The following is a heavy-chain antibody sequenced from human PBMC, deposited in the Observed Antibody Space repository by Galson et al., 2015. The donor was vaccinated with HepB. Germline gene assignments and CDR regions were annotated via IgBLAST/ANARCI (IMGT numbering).Heavy chain of an antibody. CDR1: GGIFSSYA. CDR2: IIPIFGTA. V-gene: IGHV1-69*13. J-gene: IGHJ3*02. D-gene: IGHD2-15*01. CDR3: ARPSSGGSQGGDDAFDI. Sequence: SVKVSCKASGGIFSSYAISWVRQAPGQGLEWMGGIIPIFGTANYAQKFQGRVTITADESTGTAYMELSSLRSEDTAVYYCARPSSGGSQGGDDAFDIWGQGTMVAVSS.